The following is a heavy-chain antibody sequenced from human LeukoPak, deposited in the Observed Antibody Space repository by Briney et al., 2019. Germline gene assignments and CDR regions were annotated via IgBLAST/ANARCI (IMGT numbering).Heavy chain of an antibody. Sequence: GASVKVSCKASGYTFTSYYMHWVRQAPGQGLEWMGIINPSGGSTSYAQKFQGRVTMTRDTSTSTVYMELSSLRSEDTAVYYCARDADTSSSSLEYYYYGMDVWGQGTTVTVSS. V-gene: IGHV1-46*01. CDR3: ARDADTSSSSLEYYYYGMDV. J-gene: IGHJ6*02. D-gene: IGHD6-6*01. CDR2: INPSGGST. CDR1: GYTFTSYY.